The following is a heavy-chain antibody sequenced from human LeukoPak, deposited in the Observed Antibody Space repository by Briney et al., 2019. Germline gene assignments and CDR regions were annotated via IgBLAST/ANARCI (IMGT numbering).Heavy chain of an antibody. Sequence: GGSLRLSCVASGFTFRSHGMNWVRQAPGKGLEWVASIRSDGSDKKYADSVKGQFTISRDNSKSTLNLQMNSLRPEDTAVYYCAKSQVTGWYDFDYWGQGTLVIVSS. CDR3: AKSQVTGWYDFDY. D-gene: IGHD6-19*01. J-gene: IGHJ4*02. CDR1: GFTFRSHG. CDR2: IRSDGSDK. V-gene: IGHV3-30*02.